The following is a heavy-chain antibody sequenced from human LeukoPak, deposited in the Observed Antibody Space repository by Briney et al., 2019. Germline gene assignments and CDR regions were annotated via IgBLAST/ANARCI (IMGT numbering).Heavy chain of an antibody. CDR3: ARQQYGGNSHLIDY. CDR1: GDTFSSYA. Sequence: ASVKVSCKASGDTFSSYAISWVRQAPGQGLEWMGGIIPIFGTANYAQKFQGRVTITADESTSTAYMELSSLRSEDTAVYYCARQQYGGNSHLIDYWGQGTLVTVSS. J-gene: IGHJ4*02. D-gene: IGHD4-23*01. V-gene: IGHV1-69*13. CDR2: IIPIFGTA.